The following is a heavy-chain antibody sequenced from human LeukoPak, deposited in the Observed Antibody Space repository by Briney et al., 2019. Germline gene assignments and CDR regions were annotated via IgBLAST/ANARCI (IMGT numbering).Heavy chain of an antibody. Sequence: PGGSLRLSCAASGFTFSSYAMSWVRQAPGKGLEWVSAISGSGGSTYYADSVKGRFTISRDNSKNTLYLQMNSLRAEDTAVYYCAKDLGRVGTYYDFWSGNEFDHWGQGTLVTVSS. CDR1: GFTFSSYA. J-gene: IGHJ4*02. V-gene: IGHV3-23*01. CDR3: AKDLGRVGTYYDFWSGNEFDH. D-gene: IGHD3-3*01. CDR2: ISGSGGST.